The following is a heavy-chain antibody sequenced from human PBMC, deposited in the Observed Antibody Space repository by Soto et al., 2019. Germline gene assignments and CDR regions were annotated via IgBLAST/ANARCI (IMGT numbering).Heavy chain of an antibody. Sequence: GGSLRLSCAASGFTFSSDSMNWVRQAPGKGLEWVSSISSSSSYIYYADSVKGRFTISRDNAKNSLYLQMNSLRAEDTAVYYCARDLGRDYDFWSGYPSEYFQHWGQGTLVTVSS. V-gene: IGHV3-21*01. CDR2: ISSSSSYI. D-gene: IGHD3-3*01. CDR1: GFTFSSDS. J-gene: IGHJ1*01. CDR3: ARDLGRDYDFWSGYPSEYFQH.